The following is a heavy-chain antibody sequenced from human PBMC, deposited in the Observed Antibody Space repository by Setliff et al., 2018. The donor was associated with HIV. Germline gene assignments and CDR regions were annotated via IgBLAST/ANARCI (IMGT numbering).Heavy chain of an antibody. CDR1: GGSFSGYY. V-gene: IGHV4-34*01. J-gene: IGHJ6*02. CDR3: ARIFGDQGYYYGMDV. Sequence: PSETLSLTCAVYGGSFSGYYWGWIRQPPGKGLEWVGSIYHSGTTYYNPSLKSRVTISVDTSKNQFSLKLSSVIAADTAVYYCARIFGDQGYYYGMDVWGQGTTVTVSS. CDR2: IYHSGTT. D-gene: IGHD3-3*01.